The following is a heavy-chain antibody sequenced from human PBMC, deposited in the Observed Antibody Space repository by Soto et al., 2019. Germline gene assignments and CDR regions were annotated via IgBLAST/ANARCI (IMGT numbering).Heavy chain of an antibody. V-gene: IGHV1-69*01. D-gene: IGHD5-12*01. CDR2: IIPIFGTA. CDR1: GGTFSSYA. J-gene: IGHJ6*02. CDR3: ARAGGYSGYDYYYGMDV. Sequence: QVQLVQSGAEVKKPGSSVKVSCKASGGTFSSYAISWVRQAPGQGHEWMGGIIPIFGTANYAQKFQGRVTITADESTSTAYMELSSLRSEDTAVYYCARAGGYSGYDYYYGMDVWGQGTTVTVSS.